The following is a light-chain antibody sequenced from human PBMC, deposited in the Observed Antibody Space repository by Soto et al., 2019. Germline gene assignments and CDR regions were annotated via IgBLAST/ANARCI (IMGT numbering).Light chain of an antibody. CDR2: AAS. J-gene: IGKJ3*01. V-gene: IGKV1-39*01. CDR3: QHTYSTPFT. Sequence: DIQMTQSPSPLSASVGDRVTITCRSSQSISSYVNWYQQKPGIAPRLLIFAASNLQTGVPSRFSGSGSGTDFTLTISSLQPEDFGTDFCQHTYSTPFTFGPGTKVDIK. CDR1: QSISSY.